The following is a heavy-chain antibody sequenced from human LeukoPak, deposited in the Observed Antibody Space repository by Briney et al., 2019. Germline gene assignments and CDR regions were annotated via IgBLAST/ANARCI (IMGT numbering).Heavy chain of an antibody. J-gene: IGHJ6*03. V-gene: IGHV3-48*03. CDR2: ISSSGSTI. Sequence: GGSLRLSCAASGFTFSSYEMNWVRQAPGKGLEWVSYISSSGSTIYYADSVKGRFTISRDNSKNTLYLQMNSLRAEDTAVYYCAKLGSDYMDVWGKGTTVTISS. D-gene: IGHD2-15*01. CDR3: AKLGSDYMDV. CDR1: GFTFSSYE.